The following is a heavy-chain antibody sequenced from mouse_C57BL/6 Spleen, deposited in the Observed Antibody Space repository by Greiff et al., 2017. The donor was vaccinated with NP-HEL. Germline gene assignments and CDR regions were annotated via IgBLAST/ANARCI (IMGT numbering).Heavy chain of an antibody. V-gene: IGHV14-4*01. CDR3: TLLRRFAY. Sequence: EVMLVESGAELVRPGASVKLSCTASGFNIKDDYMHWVKQRPEQGLEWIGWIDPENGDTEYASKFQGKATITADTSSNTAYLQLSSLTSEDTAVYYCTLLRRFAYWGQGTLVTVSA. D-gene: IGHD1-1*01. CDR2: IDPENGDT. J-gene: IGHJ3*01. CDR1: GFNIKDDY.